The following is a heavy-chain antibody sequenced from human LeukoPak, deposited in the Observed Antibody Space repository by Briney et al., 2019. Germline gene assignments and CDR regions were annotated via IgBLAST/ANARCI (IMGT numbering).Heavy chain of an antibody. D-gene: IGHD6-19*01. J-gene: IGHJ4*02. CDR3: AKYEAQAGTVYFDY. Sequence: GRSLRLSCAASGFTFSSYGMHWVRQAPGKGLEWVALVSYDESNKFYADSVKGRFTVSRDNSKNTLYLQMNSLRAEDTAVYYCAKYEAQAGTVYFDYWGQGTLVTVSS. V-gene: IGHV3-30*18. CDR1: GFTFSSYG. CDR2: VSYDESNK.